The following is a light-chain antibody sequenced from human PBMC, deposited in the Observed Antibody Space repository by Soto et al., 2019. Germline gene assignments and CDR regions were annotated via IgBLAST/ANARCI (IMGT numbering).Light chain of an antibody. V-gene: IGKV3-11*01. CDR1: QDISKY. CDR2: DVF. Sequence: EIVLTQSPATLSLSPGERATLSCRASQDISKYLAWYQQKPGQAPRLLIYDVFNRATVIPARFSGSGSGTDFNLTSSSLEPEDFAVYYCQQRTNWPPYTFGQGTKLEIK. J-gene: IGKJ2*01. CDR3: QQRTNWPPYT.